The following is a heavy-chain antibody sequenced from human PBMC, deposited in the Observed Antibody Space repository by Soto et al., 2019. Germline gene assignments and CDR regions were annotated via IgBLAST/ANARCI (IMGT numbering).Heavy chain of an antibody. D-gene: IGHD1-26*01. V-gene: IGHV4-34*01. CDR3: ARGGVSGNCYAY. CDR2: INHSGST. Sequence: QVQLQQWGAGLLKPSETLSLTCAVHGGSFSGYFWSWIRQAPGKGLEWIGEINHSGSTNYNASLKSRVTISVDTSKNQFSLRLTSVTAADTAVYYCARGGVSGNCYAYWGQGALVTVSS. J-gene: IGHJ4*02. CDR1: GGSFSGYF.